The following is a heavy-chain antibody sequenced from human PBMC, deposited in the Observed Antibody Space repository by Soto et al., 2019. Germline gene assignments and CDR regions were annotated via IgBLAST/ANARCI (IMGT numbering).Heavy chain of an antibody. D-gene: IGHD5-12*01. Sequence: QLQLQESGSGLVKPSQTLSLTCAVSGGSISSGGYSWSWIRQPPGKGLEWIGYIYHSGSTYYNPSRERRVTISVARSKNQFSLKLSSVTAADTAVYYCAAGGGLPRYYWGQGTLVTVSS. CDR3: AAGGGLPRYY. CDR1: GGSISSGGYS. J-gene: IGHJ4*02. CDR2: IYHSGST. V-gene: IGHV4-30-2*01.